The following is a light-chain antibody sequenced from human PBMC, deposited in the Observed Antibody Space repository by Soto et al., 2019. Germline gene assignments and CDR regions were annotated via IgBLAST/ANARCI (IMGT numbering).Light chain of an antibody. Sequence: QSALTQPASVSGSPGQSITICCTGTSSDVGGYNYVSWYQQHPGKAPKLMIYEVSNRPSGVSNRFSGSKSGNTASLTISGLQAEDEADYYCCLYIGATTYVFGTGTKVTVL. CDR2: EVS. CDR1: SSDVGGYNY. J-gene: IGLJ1*01. V-gene: IGLV2-14*01. CDR3: CLYIGATTYV.